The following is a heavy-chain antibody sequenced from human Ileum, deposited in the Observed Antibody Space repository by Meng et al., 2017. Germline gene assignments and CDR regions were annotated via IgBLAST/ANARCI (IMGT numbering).Heavy chain of an antibody. CDR1: GYTFTDYG. CDR3: AKDSVATATQFDS. V-gene: IGHV1-18*01. J-gene: IGHJ4*02. D-gene: IGHD5-12*01. CDR2: VSGYSGQS. Sequence: QVQLVQSGAEVKKPGASVTVSCKASGYTFTDYGISWVRQAPGQRLQWLGWVSGYSGQSHYAQRVQDRVAMTTDTSTNTAYMKLRSLRSDDTAVYYCAKDSVATATQFDSWGQGTLVTVSS.